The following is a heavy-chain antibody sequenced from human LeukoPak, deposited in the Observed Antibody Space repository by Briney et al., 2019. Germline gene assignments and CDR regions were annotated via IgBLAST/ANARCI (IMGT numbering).Heavy chain of an antibody. V-gene: IGHV1-2*02. CDR2: IKPNSGGT. J-gene: IGHJ5*02. D-gene: IGHD1-1*01. CDR1: GYTFINYY. CDR3: ARGSVMGTTYRGGNWFDP. Sequence: ASVKVSCKASGYTFINYYMHWVPQAPGQGLEWMGWIKPNSGGTNYAQKFQGRVTMTRDTSINTAYMELSSLRSDDTAVYYCARGSVMGTTYRGGNWFDPWGQGTLVTVSS.